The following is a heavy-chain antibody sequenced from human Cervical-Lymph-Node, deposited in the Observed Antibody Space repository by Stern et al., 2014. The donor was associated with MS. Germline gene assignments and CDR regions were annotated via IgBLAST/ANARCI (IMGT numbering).Heavy chain of an antibody. Sequence: QVQLQESGPGLVKSSETLSLTCTVSGDSVSSSSFSWAWIRQPPGKGLEYMASIYYSGTAYHKPSLKSRITISIDTSKNQFSLRLSSVTAADTAVYYCARRSGPAAANDYWGQGTLVTVSS. CDR1: GDSVSSSSFS. CDR2: IYYSGTA. V-gene: IGHV4-39*01. J-gene: IGHJ4*02. D-gene: IGHD6-13*01. CDR3: ARRSGPAAANDY.